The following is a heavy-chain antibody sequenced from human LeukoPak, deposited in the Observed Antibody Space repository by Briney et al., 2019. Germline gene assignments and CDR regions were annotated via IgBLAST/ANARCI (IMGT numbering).Heavy chain of an antibody. Sequence: ASVKVSCKASGYTFSHYGISWVRQAPGQGLEWMGIINPSGGSTSYAQKFQGRVTMTRDTSTSTVYMELSSLRSEDTAVYYCARIKWAAANDWGQGTLVTVSS. J-gene: IGHJ4*02. D-gene: IGHD6-13*01. CDR2: INPSGGST. CDR3: ARIKWAAAND. CDR1: GYTFSHYG. V-gene: IGHV1-46*01.